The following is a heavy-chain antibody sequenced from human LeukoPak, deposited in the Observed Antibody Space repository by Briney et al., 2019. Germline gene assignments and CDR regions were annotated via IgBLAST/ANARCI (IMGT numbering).Heavy chain of an antibody. CDR3: ARDHIVVVPAAIGDYYYGMDV. Sequence: SETLSLTCAVYGGSFSGYYWSWIRQPPGKGLEWIGEINHSGSTNYNPSLKSRVTISVDTSKNQFSLKLSSVTAADTAVYYCARDHIVVVPAAIGDYYYGMDVWGQGTTVTVSS. CDR1: GGSFSGYY. D-gene: IGHD2-2*02. V-gene: IGHV4-34*01. J-gene: IGHJ6*02. CDR2: INHSGST.